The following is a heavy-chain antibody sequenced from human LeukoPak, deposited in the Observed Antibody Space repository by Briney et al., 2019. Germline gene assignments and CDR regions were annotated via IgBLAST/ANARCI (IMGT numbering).Heavy chain of an antibody. CDR3: ARDFPYDFWSGYYSSAYYYGMDV. D-gene: IGHD3-3*01. V-gene: IGHV3-21*01. CDR2: ISSSSYI. Sequence: GGSLRLSCAASGFTLSSYSMNWVRQAPGKGLEWVSSISSSSYIYYADSVKGRFTISRDNAKNSLYLQMNSLRAEDTAVYYCARDFPYDFWSGYYSSAYYYGMDVWGQGTTVTVSS. J-gene: IGHJ6*02. CDR1: GFTLSSYS.